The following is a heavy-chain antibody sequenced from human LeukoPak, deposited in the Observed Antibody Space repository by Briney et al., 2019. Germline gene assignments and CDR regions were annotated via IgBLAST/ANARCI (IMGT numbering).Heavy chain of an antibody. V-gene: IGHV3-74*01. Sequence: GGSLRLSCAASGFTFSSYWMHWVRQAPGKGLVWVSRINSDGSSTSYADSVKGRLTISRDNAKNTLYLQMNSLRAEDTAVYYCARGYDSDPWFDPWGQGTLVTVSS. D-gene: IGHD3-22*01. CDR1: GFTFSSYW. CDR2: INSDGSST. CDR3: ARGYDSDPWFDP. J-gene: IGHJ5*02.